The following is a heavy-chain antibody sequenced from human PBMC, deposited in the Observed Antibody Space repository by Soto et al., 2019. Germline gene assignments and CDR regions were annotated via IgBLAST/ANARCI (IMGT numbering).Heavy chain of an antibody. CDR3: ARGGGYCVDV. Sequence: QVQLQESGPGLVRPSGTLSITCAVSGDSIDSSHWWTWVRQPPGKGLDWIGEIYHSGSTNYNPSLKSLVTLSIDKSMNQFSLKLSSVTAADTAVYYCARGGGYCVDVWGQGTTVTVSS. CDR1: GDSIDSSHW. V-gene: IGHV4-4*02. CDR2: IYHSGST. D-gene: IGHD3-16*01. J-gene: IGHJ6*02.